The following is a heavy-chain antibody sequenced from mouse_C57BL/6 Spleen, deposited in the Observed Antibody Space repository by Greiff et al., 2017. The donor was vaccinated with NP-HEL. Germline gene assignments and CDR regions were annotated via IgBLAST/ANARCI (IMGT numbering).Heavy chain of an antibody. Sequence: QVQLQQPGAELVMPGASVKLSCKASGYTFTSYWMHWVKQRPGQGLEWIGEIDPSDSYTNYNQKFKGKSTLTVDKSSSTAYMQLSSLTSEDSAVYYCASGDYDYEGFAYWGQGTLVTVSA. D-gene: IGHD2-4*01. V-gene: IGHV1-69*01. J-gene: IGHJ3*01. CDR2: IDPSDSYT. CDR3: ASGDYDYEGFAY. CDR1: GYTFTSYW.